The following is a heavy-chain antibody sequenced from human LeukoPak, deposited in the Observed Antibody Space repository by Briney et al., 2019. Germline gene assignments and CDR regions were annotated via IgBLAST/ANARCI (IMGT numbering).Heavy chain of an antibody. J-gene: IGHJ4*02. V-gene: IGHV1-18*01. Sequence: ASVKVSCKASGYTFTSYGISWVRQAPGQGLEWMGRISAYNGNTNYAQKLQGRVTMTTDTSTSTAYMELRSLRSDDTAVYYCARALADFWSGYYTEYYFDYWGQGTLVTVSS. CDR1: GYTFTSYG. CDR2: ISAYNGNT. CDR3: ARALADFWSGYYTEYYFDY. D-gene: IGHD3-3*01.